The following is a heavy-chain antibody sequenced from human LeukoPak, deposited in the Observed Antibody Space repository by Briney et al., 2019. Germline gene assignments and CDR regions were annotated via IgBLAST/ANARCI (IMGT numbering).Heavy chain of an antibody. V-gene: IGHV4-59*01. CDR2: MYYIGST. Sequence: PSQTLSLTCTVSGVSLSNYYWSWIRHPPGRGLEWIGYMYYIGSTNYNPSLKSRVTISVDTSKNQFSLKLSSVTAADTAVYFCARDLSDTRGGYFDYWGQGTLVTVSS. J-gene: IGHJ4*02. CDR3: ARDLSDTRGGYFDY. CDR1: GVSLSNYY. D-gene: IGHD3-16*01.